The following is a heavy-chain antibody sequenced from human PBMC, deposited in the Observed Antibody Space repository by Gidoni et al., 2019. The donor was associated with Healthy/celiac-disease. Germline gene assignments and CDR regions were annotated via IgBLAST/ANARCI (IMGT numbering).Heavy chain of an antibody. V-gene: IGHV4-31*03. D-gene: IGHD3-3*01. CDR2: IYYSGST. CDR3: ASHITIFAFDI. Sequence: QLQLQESGPGLVTPSQTLSLTCPVPGGSISSGGYYWSWIRQHPGKGLEWIGYIYYSGSTYYNPSLKSRVTISVDTSKNQFSLKLSSVTAADTAVYYCASHITIFAFDIWGQGTMVTVSS. J-gene: IGHJ3*02. CDR1: GGSISSGGYY.